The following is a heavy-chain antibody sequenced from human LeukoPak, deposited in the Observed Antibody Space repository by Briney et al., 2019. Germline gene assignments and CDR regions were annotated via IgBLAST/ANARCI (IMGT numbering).Heavy chain of an antibody. V-gene: IGHV3-53*01. CDR3: ATSGYSSSWYYFDY. Sequence: GGSLRLSCAASGLTVSSNYMSWVRQAPGKGLEWVSVIYSGGSTYYADSVKGRFTISRDNSKNTLYLQMNSLRAEDTAVYYCATSGYSSSWYYFDYWGQGTLVTVSS. CDR2: IYSGGST. J-gene: IGHJ4*02. CDR1: GLTVSSNY. D-gene: IGHD6-13*01.